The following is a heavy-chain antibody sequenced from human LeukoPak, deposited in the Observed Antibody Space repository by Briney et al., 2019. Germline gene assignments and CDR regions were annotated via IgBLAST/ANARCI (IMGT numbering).Heavy chain of an antibody. J-gene: IGHJ6*02. D-gene: IGHD3-10*01. Sequence: SETLSLTCTVSGGSISSYYWSWIRQPPGKGLEWIGYIYYSGSTNYNPSLKSRVTISVDTSKNQFSLKLSSVTAADTAVYYCAKSVYGSGIYYGMDVWGQGTTVTVSS. CDR3: AKSVYGSGIYYGMDV. V-gene: IGHV4-59*01. CDR2: IYYSGST. CDR1: GGSISSYY.